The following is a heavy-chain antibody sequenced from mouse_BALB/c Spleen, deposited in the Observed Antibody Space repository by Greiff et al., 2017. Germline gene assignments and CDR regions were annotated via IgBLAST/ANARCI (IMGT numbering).Heavy chain of an antibody. CDR1: GFNIKDTY. Sequence: EVQLQQSGAELVKPGASVKLSCTASGFNIKDTYMHWVKQRPEQGLEWIGRIDPANGNTKYDPKFQGKATITADTSSNTAYLQLSSLTSEDTAVYYCRWLLRAHYFDDWGQGTTLTVSS. J-gene: IGHJ2*01. V-gene: IGHV14-3*02. D-gene: IGHD2-3*01. CDR2: IDPANGNT. CDR3: RWLLRAHYFDD.